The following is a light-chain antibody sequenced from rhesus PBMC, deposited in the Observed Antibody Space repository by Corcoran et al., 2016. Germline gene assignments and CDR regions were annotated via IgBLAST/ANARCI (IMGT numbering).Light chain of an antibody. CDR2: YTS. CDR1: QAIKNY. Sequence: DIQMTQSPSSLSASVGDRVTFTCRASQAIKNYVSWYQQKPGKIPKTLIFYTSSLETGVPSRFSGSRARTDYIPTIISLQPEDFATYYCQQYENFPPTFGGVTKVDLK. J-gene: IGKJ4*01. CDR3: QQYENFPPT. V-gene: IGKV1-66*01.